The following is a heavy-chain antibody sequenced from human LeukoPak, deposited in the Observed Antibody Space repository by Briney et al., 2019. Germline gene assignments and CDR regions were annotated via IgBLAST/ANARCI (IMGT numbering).Heavy chain of an antibody. Sequence: ASVKVSCKASGGTFSSYAISWVRQATGQGLEWMGWMNPNSGNTGYAQKFQGRVTMTRNTSISTAYMELSSLRSEDTAVYYCARGRRAVVPAAMSYYFDYWGQGTLVTVSS. CDR3: ARGRRAVVPAAMSYYFDY. CDR1: GGTFSSYA. CDR2: MNPNSGNT. V-gene: IGHV1-8*02. J-gene: IGHJ4*02. D-gene: IGHD2-2*01.